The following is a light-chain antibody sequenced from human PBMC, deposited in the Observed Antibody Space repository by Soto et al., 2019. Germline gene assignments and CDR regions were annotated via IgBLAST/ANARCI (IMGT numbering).Light chain of an antibody. Sequence: DIQMTQSPSTLSGSVGDRVTITCRASQTISSWLAWYQQKPGKAPKLLIYKASTLKSGVPSRFSGSGSGTEFTLTISRLQPDDFATYYCQHYNSYSEAFVQGTKVEIK. CDR3: QHYNSYSEA. CDR1: QTISSW. CDR2: KAS. V-gene: IGKV1-5*03. J-gene: IGKJ1*01.